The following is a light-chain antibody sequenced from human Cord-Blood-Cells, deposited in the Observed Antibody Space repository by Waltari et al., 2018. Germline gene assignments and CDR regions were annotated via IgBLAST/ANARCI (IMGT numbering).Light chain of an antibody. CDR1: SSDVGGYNY. CDR3: SSYTSSSTYV. J-gene: IGLJ1*01. Sequence: QSALTQPASVSGSPGQSITISCTGTSSDVGGYNYVSWYQQHPGNTPKLMIYYVSHRPAGVSNRFSGAKAGNTASLTISGPQAEDEADYYCSSYTSSSTYVFGTGTKVTVL. CDR2: YVS. V-gene: IGLV2-14*03.